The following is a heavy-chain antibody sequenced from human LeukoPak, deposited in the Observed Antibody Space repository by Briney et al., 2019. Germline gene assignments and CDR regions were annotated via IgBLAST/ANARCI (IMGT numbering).Heavy chain of an antibody. V-gene: IGHV3-23*01. D-gene: IGHD2-15*01. CDR3: AKNGDRGAYCSGGSCYPYYYYYMDV. CDR2: ISSTGGTT. Sequence: GGSLRLSCAASGFTFSSYEMNWVRQAPGKGLEWVSAISSTGGTTYYADSVKGRFTISRDNSKNTLYLQMNSLRAEDTAIYYCAKNGDRGAYCSGGSCYPYYYYYMDVWGKGTTVTISS. J-gene: IGHJ6*03. CDR1: GFTFSSYE.